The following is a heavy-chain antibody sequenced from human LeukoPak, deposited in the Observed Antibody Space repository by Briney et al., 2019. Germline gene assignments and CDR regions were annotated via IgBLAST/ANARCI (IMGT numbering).Heavy chain of an antibody. V-gene: IGHV3-33*01. Sequence: GGSLRLSCAASGFTFSSYGMHWVRQAPGKGLEWVAVIWYDGSNKYYADSVKGRFTISRDNSKNTLYLQMNSLRAEDTAVYYCARGLWQQLVPWFDPWGQGTLVTVSS. CDR3: ARGLWQQLVPWFDP. D-gene: IGHD6-13*01. J-gene: IGHJ5*02. CDR2: IWYDGSNK. CDR1: GFTFSSYG.